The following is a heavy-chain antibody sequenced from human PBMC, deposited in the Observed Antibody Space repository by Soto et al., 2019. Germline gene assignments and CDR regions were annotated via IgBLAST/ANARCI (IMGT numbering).Heavy chain of an antibody. V-gene: IGHV3-30-3*01. CDR2: ISYDGNKN. D-gene: IGHD1-26*01. CDR3: ARDDSGPEYCFDY. J-gene: IGHJ4*02. Sequence: QVQLVEAGGGVGQPGRSLRLSCAASGFTFSKYAMHWVRQAPGKGLEWVAVISYDGNKNYYADSVKGRFTISRDNSKNTLYVQMNGLRAEDTALYYCARDDSGPEYCFDYWGQGTLVTVSS. CDR1: GFTFSKYA.